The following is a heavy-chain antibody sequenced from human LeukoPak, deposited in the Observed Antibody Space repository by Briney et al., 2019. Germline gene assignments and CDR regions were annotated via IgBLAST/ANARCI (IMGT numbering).Heavy chain of an antibody. J-gene: IGHJ4*02. CDR2: IYYSGST. Sequence: SETLSLTCTVPGGSISSSSYYWGWIRQPPGKGLEWIGSIYYSGSTYYNPSLKSRVTISVDTSKNQFSLKLSSVTAADTAVYYCARLSIAARPHYFDYWGQGTLVTVSS. V-gene: IGHV4-39*01. CDR3: ARLSIAARPHYFDY. D-gene: IGHD6-6*01. CDR1: GGSISSSSYY.